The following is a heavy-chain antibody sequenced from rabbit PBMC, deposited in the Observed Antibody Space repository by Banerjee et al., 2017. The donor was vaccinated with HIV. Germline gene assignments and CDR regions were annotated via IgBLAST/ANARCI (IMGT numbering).Heavy chain of an antibody. Sequence: QQQPEESGGGLVKPGGTLTLTCTVSGFSFSSNWICWVRQAPGKGLEWIACIDTNDGDTDYANWPKGRFTISKASSTTVTLQMTSLTAADTATYFCARNYVNAFDPWGPGTLVTVS. CDR2: IDTNDGDT. D-gene: IGHD1-1*01. J-gene: IGHJ2*01. CDR1: GFSFSSNW. V-gene: IGHV1S45*01. CDR3: ARNYVNAFDP.